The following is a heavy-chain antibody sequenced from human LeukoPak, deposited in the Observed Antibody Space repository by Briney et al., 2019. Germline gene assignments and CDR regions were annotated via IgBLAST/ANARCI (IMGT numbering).Heavy chain of an antibody. D-gene: IGHD3-22*01. V-gene: IGHV3-53*01. CDR1: GFTFGTYW. Sequence: GGSLRLSCGASGFTFGTYWMHWVRQAPGKGLEWVSFIYSGGNTHYSDSVKGRFTISRDNSKNTLYLQMNSLRAEDTAVYYCARRAGDYSHPYDYWGQGTLVTVSS. J-gene: IGHJ4*02. CDR2: IYSGGNT. CDR3: ARRAGDYSHPYDY.